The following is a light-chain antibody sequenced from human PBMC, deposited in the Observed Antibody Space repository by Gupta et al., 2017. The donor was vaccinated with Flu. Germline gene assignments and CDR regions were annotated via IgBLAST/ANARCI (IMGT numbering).Light chain of an antibody. Sequence: PSTLPVSVGDRVAITCLASQSISKWLAWHQQKPGKAPKVLIYKSSSVESGVPSRISGSGSGTXFTLTIXRLQPDDFATYYCQQETSSFSTFGXGTRVELK. J-gene: IGKJ1*01. CDR1: QSISKW. CDR2: KSS. V-gene: IGKV1-5*03. CDR3: QQETSSFST.